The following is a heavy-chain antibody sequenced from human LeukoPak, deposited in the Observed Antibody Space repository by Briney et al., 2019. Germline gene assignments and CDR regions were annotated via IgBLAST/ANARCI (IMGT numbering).Heavy chain of an antibody. CDR2: ISGSGGST. CDR3: AKADYYDSSGYYYGGVSVDY. Sequence: GGSLRLSCAASGFTFSSYAMSLVRQAPGKGLEWVSAISGSGGSTYYADSVKGRFTISRDNSKNTLYLQMNSLRAEDTAVYYCAKADYYDSSGYYYGGVSVDYWGQGTLVTVSS. J-gene: IGHJ4*02. V-gene: IGHV3-23*01. D-gene: IGHD3-22*01. CDR1: GFTFSSYA.